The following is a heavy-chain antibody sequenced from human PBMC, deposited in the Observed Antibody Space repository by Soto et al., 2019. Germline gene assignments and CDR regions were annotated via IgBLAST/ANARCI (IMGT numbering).Heavy chain of an antibody. J-gene: IGHJ4*02. D-gene: IGHD6-19*01. V-gene: IGHV1-18*01. Sequence: GASVKVSCKASGYTFSSYGINWVGPAPGQGLEWMGWISAYNGNTNYAQKLQGRVTMTTVTSTSTAYMELRSLRSDDTAVYYCARARWEWLVPADYWGQGTLVTVSS. CDR2: ISAYNGNT. CDR3: ARARWEWLVPADY. CDR1: GYTFSSYG.